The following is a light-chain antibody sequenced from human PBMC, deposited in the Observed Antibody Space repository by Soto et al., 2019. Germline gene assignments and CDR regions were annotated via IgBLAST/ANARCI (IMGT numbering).Light chain of an antibody. Sequence: QSGLTQAPSVTGSPGGAVTLTCASTTGAVTTSNYPNWIHHNPGQPPRTLIYSTSNPPPWTPARFSGSVVGGKAVLRVSAVRPEDEADYYCLLYYGGVQVFGGGTKVTVL. CDR3: LLYYGGVQV. CDR1: TGAVTTSNY. J-gene: IGLJ3*02. CDR2: STS. V-gene: IGLV7-43*01.